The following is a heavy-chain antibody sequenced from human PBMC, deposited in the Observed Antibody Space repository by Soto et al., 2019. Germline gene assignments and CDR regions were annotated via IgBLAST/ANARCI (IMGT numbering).Heavy chain of an antibody. J-gene: IGHJ6*02. V-gene: IGHV3-30*18. D-gene: IGHD5-18*01. CDR1: GFTFSSYG. CDR2: ISYDGSNK. CDR3: AKVTPYSYGPFYYYGMDV. Sequence: GGSLRLSCAASGFTFSSYGMHWVRQAPCKGLEWVAVISYDGSNKYYADSVKGRFTISRDNSKNTLYLQMNSLRAEDTAVYYCAKVTPYSYGPFYYYGMDVWGQGTTVTVSS.